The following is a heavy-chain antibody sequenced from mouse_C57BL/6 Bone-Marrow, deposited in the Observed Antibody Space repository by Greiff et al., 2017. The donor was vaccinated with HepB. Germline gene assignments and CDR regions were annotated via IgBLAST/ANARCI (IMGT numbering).Heavy chain of an antibody. V-gene: IGHV1-19*01. CDR2: INPYNGGT. CDR3: ARRDSSGYFDY. CDR1: GYTFTDYY. D-gene: IGHD3-2*02. Sequence: VQLQQSGPVLVKPGASVKMSCKASGYTFTDYYMNWVKQSHGKSLEWIGVINPYNGGTSYNQKFKGKATLTVDKSSSTAYMELNSLTSEDPAVYYCARRDSSGYFDYWGQGTTLTVSS. J-gene: IGHJ2*01.